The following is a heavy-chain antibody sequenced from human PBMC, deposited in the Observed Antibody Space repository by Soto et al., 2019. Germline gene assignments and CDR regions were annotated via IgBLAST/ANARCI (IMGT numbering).Heavy chain of an antibody. CDR1: GGSITTGGRY. CDR2: IYYSGNT. CDR3: AQALVFTGGDGFDI. D-gene: IGHD1-1*01. J-gene: IGHJ3*02. V-gene: IGHV4-31*02. Sequence: QVRLQEWGPGLVKPSQTMSFKCSVSGGSITTGGRYWSWIRRLPGKGLEWIGDIYYSGNTYYNASLKSRVTISVEAAKNQFSLKLSSVTAADTAVYYCAQALVFTGGDGFDIWGQGRLVTVSS.